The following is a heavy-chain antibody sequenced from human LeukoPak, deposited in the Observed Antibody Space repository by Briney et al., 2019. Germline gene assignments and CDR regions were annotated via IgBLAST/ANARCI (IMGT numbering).Heavy chain of an antibody. J-gene: IGHJ6*02. V-gene: IGHV3-21*01. CDR3: ARDEEAGGLDV. CDR2: ISSSSSYI. Sequence: GSLRLSCAASGFTFSSYSMNWVRQAPGKGLEWVSSISSSSSYIYYADSVKGRFTISRDNAKNTLYLEMDSLTDDDTAVYYCARDEEAGGLDVWGQGTTVTVSS. CDR1: GFTFSSYS. D-gene: IGHD3-10*01.